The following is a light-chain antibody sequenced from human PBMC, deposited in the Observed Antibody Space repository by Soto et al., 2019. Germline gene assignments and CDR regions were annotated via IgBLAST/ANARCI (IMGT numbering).Light chain of an antibody. CDR3: QHYENSLWT. V-gene: IGKV3-20*01. CDR2: GAS. CDR1: QTVRSTY. J-gene: IGKJ1*01. Sequence: EIVLTQSPGTLSLSPGERATLSCRASQTVRSTYLVWYQRKPGQAPRLLIYGASMRATGIPDRFSGSGSGTDFTLTITRLEPEDFAVYYCQHYENSLWTFGQGTKVEIK.